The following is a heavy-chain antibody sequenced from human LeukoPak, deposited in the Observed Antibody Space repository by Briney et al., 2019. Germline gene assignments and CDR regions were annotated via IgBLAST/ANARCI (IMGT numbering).Heavy chain of an antibody. J-gene: IGHJ3*02. Sequence: KSGESLKISCKGSGYSFTSYWIGWVRQMPGKGLEWMGIIYPGDSDTRYSPSFQGQVTISADKSVSTAYLQWSSLKASDTAMYYCARPGNMYYYDSSGYCHDAFDIWGQGTMVTVSS. D-gene: IGHD3-22*01. V-gene: IGHV5-51*01. CDR1: GYSFTSYW. CDR3: ARPGNMYYYDSSGYCHDAFDI. CDR2: IYPGDSDT.